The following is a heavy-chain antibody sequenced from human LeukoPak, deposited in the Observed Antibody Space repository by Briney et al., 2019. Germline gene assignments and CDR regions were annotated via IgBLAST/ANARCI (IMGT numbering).Heavy chain of an antibody. CDR3: AKDRNGLGYSLFYGVYMDV. CDR1: GFTFSRHG. CDR2: ISGSGGST. J-gene: IGHJ6*03. D-gene: IGHD5-18*01. V-gene: IGHV3-23*01. Sequence: HPGGALRLSGAASGFTFSRHGMSWVRQAPGKGLEWVSAISGSGGSTYYADSVKGRFTMSRDNSKNTFYLHMNSLRAEDTAVYYCAKDRNGLGYSLFYGVYMDVWGKGTTVTVSS.